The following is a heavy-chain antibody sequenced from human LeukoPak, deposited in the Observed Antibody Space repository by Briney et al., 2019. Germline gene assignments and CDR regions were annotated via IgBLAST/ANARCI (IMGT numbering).Heavy chain of an antibody. CDR1: GFTFSNAW. CDR3: TTHGSPSDFDY. J-gene: IGHJ4*02. D-gene: IGHD2-15*01. CDR2: IKSKPAGGTT. Sequence: GGSLRLSCAASGFTFSNAWMSWVRQAPGKGLEWVGRIKSKPAGGTTDHAAPVKGRFTISRDDSKNTLYSQMNSLKTEDTAVYYCTTHGSPSDFDYWGQGTLVTVSS. V-gene: IGHV3-15*01.